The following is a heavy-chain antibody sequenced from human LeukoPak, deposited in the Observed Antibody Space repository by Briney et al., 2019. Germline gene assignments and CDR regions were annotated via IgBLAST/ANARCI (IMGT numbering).Heavy chain of an antibody. CDR3: AKGRYSSSRNDAFDI. CDR2: IRYDGSNK. Sequence: GGSLRLSCAASGFTFSSYGMHWVRQAPGKGLEWVAFIRYDGSNKYYADSVKGRFTISRDNSKNTLYLQMNSLRAEDTAVYYCAKGRYSSSRNDAFDIWGQGTMVTVSS. J-gene: IGHJ3*02. V-gene: IGHV3-30*02. CDR1: GFTFSSYG. D-gene: IGHD6-13*01.